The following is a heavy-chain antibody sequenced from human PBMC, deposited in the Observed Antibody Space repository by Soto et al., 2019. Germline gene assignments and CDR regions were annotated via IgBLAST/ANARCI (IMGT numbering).Heavy chain of an antibody. CDR1: GGSFSGYY. CDR3: ARGREYYVILTGYYSPPAFDY. D-gene: IGHD3-9*01. CDR2: INHSGST. Sequence: QVQLQQWGAGLLKPSETLSLTCAVYGGSFSGYYWSWIRQPPGKGLAWIGEINHSGSTNYNPSLKRRVTISVDTSKNQYSLKLSSVTAADTAVYYCARGREYYVILTGYYSPPAFDYWGQGTLVTVSS. V-gene: IGHV4-34*01. J-gene: IGHJ4*02.